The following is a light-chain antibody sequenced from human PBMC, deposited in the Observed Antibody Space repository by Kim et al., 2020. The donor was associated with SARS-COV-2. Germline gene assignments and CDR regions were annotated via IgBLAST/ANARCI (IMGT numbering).Light chain of an antibody. CDR1: SIRSYY. V-gene: IGLV3-19*01. CDR2: GKN. CDR3: NSRDSNDNVV. Sequence: VALGQTVRTTCQGGSIRSYYATWYQQKPGQAPILVIYGKNNRPSGIPDRFSGSSSGNTASLTITGTQAGDEADYYCNSRDSNDNVVFGGGTQLTVL. J-gene: IGLJ2*01.